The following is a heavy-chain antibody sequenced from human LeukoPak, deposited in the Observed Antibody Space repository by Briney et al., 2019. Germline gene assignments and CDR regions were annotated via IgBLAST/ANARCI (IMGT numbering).Heavy chain of an antibody. CDR2: INPNSGGT. J-gene: IGHJ4*02. D-gene: IGHD5-18*01. Sequence: ASVKVSCKASGYTFTGYYMHWVRQAPGQGLAWMGWINPNSGGTNYAQKFQGRVTMTRDTSISTAYMELSRLRSDDTAVYYCARIGYSYGYDYFDYWGQGTLVTVSS. CDR3: ARIGYSYGYDYFDY. CDR1: GYTFTGYY. V-gene: IGHV1-2*02.